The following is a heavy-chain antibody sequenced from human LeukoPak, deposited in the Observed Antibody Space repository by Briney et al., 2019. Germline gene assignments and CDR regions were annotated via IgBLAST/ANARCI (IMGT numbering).Heavy chain of an antibody. CDR1: GYTFTSYD. D-gene: IGHD3-10*01. CDR2: MNPNSGNT. J-gene: IGHJ5*02. Sequence: ASVKVSCKASGYTFTSYDINWVRQATGQGLEWMGGMNPNSGNTGYAQKFQGRVTMTRNTSISTAYMELSSLRSEDTAVYYCARGRYYYGSGRGVNWFDPWGQGTLVTVSS. CDR3: ARGRYYYGSGRGVNWFDP. V-gene: IGHV1-8*01.